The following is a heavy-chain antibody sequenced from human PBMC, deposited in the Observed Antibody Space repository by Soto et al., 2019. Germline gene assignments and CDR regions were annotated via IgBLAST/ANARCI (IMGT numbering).Heavy chain of an antibody. J-gene: IGHJ4*02. Sequence: SETLSLTCTVSVGSIISGYWSWIRQPPGKGLEWIGYISHSGNTNYNPSVKSRVTLSVDTPKNQFSLRLSSVTTADTAVYYCAGLRGYACSPSDYFVQVTLRTGS. CDR1: VGSIISGY. CDR2: ISHSGNT. CDR3: AGLRGYACSPSDY. V-gene: IGHV4-59*01. D-gene: IGHD5-12*01.